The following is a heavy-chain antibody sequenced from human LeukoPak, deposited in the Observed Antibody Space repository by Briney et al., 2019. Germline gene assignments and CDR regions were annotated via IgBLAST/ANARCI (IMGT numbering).Heavy chain of an antibody. J-gene: IGHJ6*03. CDR1: GFTFSSYW. CDR2: IKQDGSEK. D-gene: IGHD2-2*01. CDR3: AAHCSSTSCYGGYYMDV. V-gene: IGHV3-7*01. Sequence: GGSLRLSCAASGFTFSSYWMSWVRQAPGKGLEGVANIKQDGSEKYYVDSVKGRFTISRDNAKNSLYLQMNSLRAEDTAVYYCAAHCSSTSCYGGYYMDVWGKGTTVTVSS.